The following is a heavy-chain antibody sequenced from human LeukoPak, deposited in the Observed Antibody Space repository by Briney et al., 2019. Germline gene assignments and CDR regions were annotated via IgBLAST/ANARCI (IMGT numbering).Heavy chain of an antibody. D-gene: IGHD4-11*01. Sequence: GGSLRLSCATSGFTFSSYWMDWVRQAPGKGLEWVAKIKEDGSKEDYVDSVKGRFTISRDNSKNTLYLQMNSLRAEDTAVYYCAKSGSNSDYYFYYMDVWGKGTTVTVSS. J-gene: IGHJ6*03. CDR2: IKEDGSKE. CDR1: GFTFSSYW. V-gene: IGHV3-7*03. CDR3: AKSGSNSDYYFYYMDV.